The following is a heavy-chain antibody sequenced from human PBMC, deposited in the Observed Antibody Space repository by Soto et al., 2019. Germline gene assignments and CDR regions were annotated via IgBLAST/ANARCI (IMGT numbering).Heavy chain of an antibody. CDR3: ASPKFRFCQLLVP. CDR2: ILPFFGTA. D-gene: IGHD1-1*01. J-gene: IGHJ5*02. Sequence: SVTVSCNASGCPISSSAISWVRQAPGQGLQWMGGILPFFGTANYAQKTQGRVTNPADQSTSTAYMDPRCPRSEHTAVHYYASPKFRFCQLLVPWGQGILVTVSS. V-gene: IGHV1-69*13. CDR1: GCPISSSA.